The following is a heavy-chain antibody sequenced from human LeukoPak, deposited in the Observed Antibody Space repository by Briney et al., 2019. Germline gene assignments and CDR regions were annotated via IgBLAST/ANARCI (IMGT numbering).Heavy chain of an antibody. CDR3: ARDAILTGYSLLASYMDV. D-gene: IGHD3-9*01. Sequence: SETLSLTCTVSGGSISSGSYYWSWIRQPPGKGLVGLGYIYHSGTTIYNPPLKSRVTMSVATSKNQFSLKLSSVTAADTAVYYCARDAILTGYSLLASYMDVWRKGTTVTVPS. J-gene: IGHJ6*03. CDR1: GGSISSGSYY. V-gene: IGHV4-61*01. CDR2: IYHSGTT.